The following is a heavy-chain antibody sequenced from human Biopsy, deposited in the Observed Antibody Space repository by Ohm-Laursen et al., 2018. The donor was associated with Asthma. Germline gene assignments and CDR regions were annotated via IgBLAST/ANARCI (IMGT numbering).Heavy chain of an antibody. V-gene: IGHV4-39*01. CDR3: VRGSSSWHHGPFHYYYGLDV. Sequence: SDTLSLTCSLSSGSGGYMRSGNYYWGWIRQPPGKGLEWIWSIYYSGTTYYNPSLESRVTVSADTSKNQFSLKLTSVTTADTAVYYCVRGSSSWHHGPFHYYYGLDVWGQGTTATVSS. CDR2: IYYSGTT. CDR1: SGSGGYMRSGNYY. D-gene: IGHD6-13*01. J-gene: IGHJ6*02.